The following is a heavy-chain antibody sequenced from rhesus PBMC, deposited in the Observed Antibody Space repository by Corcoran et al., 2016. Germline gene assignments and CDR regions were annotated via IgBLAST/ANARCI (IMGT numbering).Heavy chain of an antibody. CDR3: ARAGWTLGGVHGFDF. J-gene: IGHJ3*01. CDR1: GYSLSNDY. V-gene: IGHV4S7*01. CDR2: IYTPTGTT. Sequence: QVQLQESGPGLVKPSETLSLTCAVPGYSLSNDYWSWPRPAPGKELEWIGYIYTPTGTTYYNPSLKSRVTISTDTPKNQFSLKLNSVTAADTAVYYCARAGWTLGGVHGFDFWGQGLRVTVSS. D-gene: IGHD2-39*02.